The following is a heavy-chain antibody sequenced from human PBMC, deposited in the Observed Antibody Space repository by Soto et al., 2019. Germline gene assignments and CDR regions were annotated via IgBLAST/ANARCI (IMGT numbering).Heavy chain of an antibody. D-gene: IGHD6-13*01. J-gene: IGHJ6*02. CDR3: ARVPGIAAAGSAPLYGMDV. CDR1: GGTFSSYA. Sequence: QVQLVQSGAEVKKPGSSVKVSCKASGGTFSSYAISWVRQAPGQGLEWMGGIIPIFGTANYAQKFQGRVTITADESRSTAYLELSRLRSEDTAVYYCARVPGIAAAGSAPLYGMDVWGQGTTVTVSS. V-gene: IGHV1-69*01. CDR2: IIPIFGTA.